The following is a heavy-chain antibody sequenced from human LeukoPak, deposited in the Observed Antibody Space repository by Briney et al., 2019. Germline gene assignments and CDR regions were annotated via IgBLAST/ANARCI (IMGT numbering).Heavy chain of an antibody. CDR2: ISGICGST. J-gene: IGHJ4*02. D-gene: IGHD3-10*01. Sequence: GGSLRLSCAASGFTFSSYAMSWVRQAPGKGLEWVSAISGICGSTYYADSVKGRFTISRDNPKETLYLQMNSLRAEDTAVYYCAKDADYYGSGSYFGYWGQGTLVTVSS. CDR3: AKDADYYGSGSYFGY. V-gene: IGHV3-23*01. CDR1: GFTFSSYA.